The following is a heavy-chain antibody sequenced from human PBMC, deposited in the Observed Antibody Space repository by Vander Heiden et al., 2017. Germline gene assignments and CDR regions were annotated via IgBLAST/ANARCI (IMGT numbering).Heavy chain of an antibody. CDR2: ISYDGSNK. D-gene: IGHD6-19*01. Sequence: LEWVAVISYDGSNKYYADSVKGRFTISRDNSKNTLYLQMNSLRGEDTAVYYCAKGSTSGLDYWGQGTLVTVSS. V-gene: IGHV3-30*18. J-gene: IGHJ4*02. CDR3: AKGSTSGLDY.